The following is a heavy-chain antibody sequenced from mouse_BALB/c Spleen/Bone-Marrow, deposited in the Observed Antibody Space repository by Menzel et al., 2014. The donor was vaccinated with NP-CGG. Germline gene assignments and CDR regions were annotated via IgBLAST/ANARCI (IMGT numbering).Heavy chain of an antibody. J-gene: IGHJ4*01. CDR1: GFNIKDTY. D-gene: IGHD2-4*01. CDR2: IDPANGNT. V-gene: IGHV14-3*02. CDR3: AKYGGLRYAMDY. Sequence: VQLKDSGAEPAKPGASVKLSCTASGFNIKDTYMHWVKQRPEQGLEWIGRIDPANGNTKYDPKFQGKATITADTSSNTAYLQLSSLTSEDTAVYYCAKYGGLRYAMDYWGQGTSVTVSS.